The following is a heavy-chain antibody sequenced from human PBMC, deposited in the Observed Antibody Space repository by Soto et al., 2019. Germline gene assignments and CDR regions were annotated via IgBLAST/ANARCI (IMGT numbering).Heavy chain of an antibody. D-gene: IGHD1-26*01. J-gene: IGHJ4*02. Sequence: EVQLVESGGGLVKPGGSLRLSCAASGFTFSDFTMNWVRQAPGKGLQWVSSISSGGSFISYADSVRGRFTISRDNAKNSLYLQVVSLRSEDTAVFFCARGSRRTFDYWGQGTLVTVSS. CDR3: ARGSRRTFDY. CDR1: GFTFSDFT. V-gene: IGHV3-21*01. CDR2: ISSGGSFI.